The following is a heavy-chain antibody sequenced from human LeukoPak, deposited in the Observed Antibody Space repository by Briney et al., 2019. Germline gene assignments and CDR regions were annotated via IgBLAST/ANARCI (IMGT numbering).Heavy chain of an antibody. CDR1: GYTFTNYA. V-gene: IGHV7-4-1*02. Sequence: ASVKVSCKASGYTFTNYAMNWVRQAPGQGLEWMGWINTNTGDPTYAQDFTGRFVFSVDTSVSTAYLQISSLKAEDTAVYYCARAYQPLGGLSFPDYWGQGILVTVSS. CDR2: INTNTGDP. J-gene: IGHJ4*02. D-gene: IGHD3-16*02. CDR3: ARAYQPLGGLSFPDY.